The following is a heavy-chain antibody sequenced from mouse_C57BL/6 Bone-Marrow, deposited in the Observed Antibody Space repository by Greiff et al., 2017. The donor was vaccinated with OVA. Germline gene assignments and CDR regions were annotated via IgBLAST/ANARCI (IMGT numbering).Heavy chain of an antibody. CDR2: ISYDGSN. CDR1: GYSITSGYY. V-gene: IGHV3-6*01. J-gene: IGHJ1*03. D-gene: IGHD1-1*01. Sequence: EVQLQQSGPGLVKPSQSLSLTCSVPGYSITSGYYWNWIRQFPGNKLEWMGYISYDGSNNYNPSLKNRISITRDTSKNQFFLKLNSVTTEDTATYYCARETITTVLYWYFDVWGTGTTVTVSS. CDR3: ARETITTVLYWYFDV.